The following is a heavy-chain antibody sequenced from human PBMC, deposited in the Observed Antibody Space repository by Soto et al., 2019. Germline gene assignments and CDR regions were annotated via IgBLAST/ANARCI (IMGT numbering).Heavy chain of an antibody. D-gene: IGHD2-2*01. CDR3: ARQRLRGYAPDRFDY. CDR2: IYYSGST. J-gene: IGHJ4*02. Sequence: SETLSLTCTVSGGSISSYYWSWIRQPPGKGLEWIGYIYYSGSTNYNPSLKSRVTISVDTSKNQFSLKLSSVTAADTAVYYCARQRLRGYAPDRFDYWGQGTLVTVSS. V-gene: IGHV4-59*08. CDR1: GGSISSYY.